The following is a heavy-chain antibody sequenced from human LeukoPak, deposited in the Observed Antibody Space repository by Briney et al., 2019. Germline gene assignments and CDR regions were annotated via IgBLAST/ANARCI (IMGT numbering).Heavy chain of an antibody. D-gene: IGHD3-16*01. CDR3: ARVFYDRVAFDI. CDR1: GGSISSYY. Sequence: SETLSLTCTVSGGSISSYYRSWIRQPAGKGLEWIGRIYTSGSTNYNPSLKSRVTMSVDTSKNQFSLKLSSVTAADTAVYYCARVFYDRVAFDIWGQGTMVTVSS. V-gene: IGHV4-4*07. CDR2: IYTSGST. J-gene: IGHJ3*02.